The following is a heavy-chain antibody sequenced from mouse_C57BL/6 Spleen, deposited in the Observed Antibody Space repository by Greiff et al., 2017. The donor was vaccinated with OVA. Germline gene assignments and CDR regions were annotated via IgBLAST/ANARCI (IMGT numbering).Heavy chain of an antibody. V-gene: IGHV1-69*01. D-gene: IGHD1-1*01. CDR1: GYTFTSYW. J-gene: IGHJ3*01. CDR3: ARSRFTTGWIY. CDR2: IDPSDSYT. Sequence: QVQLQQPGAELVMPGASVKLSCKASGYTFTSYWMHWVKQRPGQGLEWIGEIDPSDSYTNYNQKFKGKSTLTVDKSSSTAYMQLSSLTSEDSAFYYCARSRFTTGWIYGGQGTLVTVSA.